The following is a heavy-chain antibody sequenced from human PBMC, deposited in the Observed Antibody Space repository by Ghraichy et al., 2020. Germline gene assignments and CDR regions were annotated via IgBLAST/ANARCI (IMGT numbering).Heavy chain of an antibody. CDR1: GGTFSSYA. D-gene: IGHD3-3*01. V-gene: IGHV1-69*13. J-gene: IGHJ6*02. Sequence: SVKVSCKASGGTFSSYAISWVRQAPGQGLEWMGGIIPIFGTANYAQKFQGRVTITADESTSTAYMELSSLRSEDTAVYYCAREGLEWLLEVYYYYYGMDVWGQGTTVTVSS. CDR3: AREGLEWLLEVYYYYYGMDV. CDR2: IIPIFGTA.